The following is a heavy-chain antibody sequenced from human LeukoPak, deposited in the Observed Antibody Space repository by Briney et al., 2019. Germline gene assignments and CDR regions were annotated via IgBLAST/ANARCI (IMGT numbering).Heavy chain of an antibody. D-gene: IGHD3-22*01. V-gene: IGHV4-39*01. Sequence: SETLSLTCTVSGGSISSSSYYWGWIRQPPGKGLEWIGSIYYSGSTYYNPSLKSRVTISVDTSKNQFSLKLSSVTAADTAVYYCAREVYYYDSSGYYDDYWGQGTLVTVSS. CDR1: GGSISSSSYY. CDR2: IYYSGST. CDR3: AREVYYYDSSGYYDDY. J-gene: IGHJ4*02.